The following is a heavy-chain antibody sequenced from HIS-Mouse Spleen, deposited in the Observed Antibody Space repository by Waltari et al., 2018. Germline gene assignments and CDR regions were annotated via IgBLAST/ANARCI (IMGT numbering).Heavy chain of an antibody. CDR3: AKDKHHAFDY. V-gene: IGHV3-30*18. J-gene: IGHJ4*02. CDR1: GFTFSSNR. Sequence: QVQLVESGGGVVQPGRSLRLSCAASGFTFSSNRMHWVRQVQGNGLEWVAVRSDDGSNNYNANSVKSRFNISRDNSKNRLYLQMNSRRAEDTAVYYFAKDKHHAFDYWGQGTLVTVSS. CDR2: RSDDGSNN.